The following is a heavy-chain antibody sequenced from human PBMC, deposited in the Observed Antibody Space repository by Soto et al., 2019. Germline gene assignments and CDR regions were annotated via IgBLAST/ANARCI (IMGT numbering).Heavy chain of an antibody. J-gene: IGHJ4*02. D-gene: IGHD6-19*01. Sequence: PGGSLRLSCAASGFTFSSYGMHWVRQAPGKGLEWVAVISYDGRNTHYADSVKGRFTISRDSSKNTVSLEMTSLRAEDTAVYYCAKGGRQWLVTSDFNYWGQGALVTVSS. CDR3: AKGGRQWLVTSDFNY. CDR2: ISYDGRNT. V-gene: IGHV3-30*18. CDR1: GFTFSSYG.